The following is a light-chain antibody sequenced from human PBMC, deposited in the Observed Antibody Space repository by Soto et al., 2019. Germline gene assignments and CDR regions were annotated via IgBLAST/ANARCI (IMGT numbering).Light chain of an antibody. CDR1: QSIRTF. CDR3: QQRDNWPQT. CDR2: DAS. V-gene: IGKV3-11*01. Sequence: EIVLKQSPATLSLSPGERATLSCRASQSIRTFLAWYQHRPGQAPRLLIYDASDRATGIPARFSGSGSGTDFTLTISSLEPEDSAFYYCQQRDNWPQTFGQGTKVAIK. J-gene: IGKJ1*01.